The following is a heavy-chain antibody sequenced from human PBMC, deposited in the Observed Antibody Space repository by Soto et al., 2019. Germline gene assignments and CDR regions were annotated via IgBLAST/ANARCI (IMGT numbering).Heavy chain of an antibody. J-gene: IGHJ6*02. CDR1: GFTFSSYA. CDR3: ARDDYSNYSYYYYGMDV. V-gene: IGHV3-30-3*01. Sequence: QVQLVESGGGVVQPGRSLRLSCAASGFTFSSYAMHWVRQAPGKGLEWVAVISYDGSNKYYADSVKGRFTISRDNSKNTLDLQMNSLRAEDTAVYYCARDDYSNYSYYYYGMDVWGQGTTVTVSS. CDR2: ISYDGSNK. D-gene: IGHD4-4*01.